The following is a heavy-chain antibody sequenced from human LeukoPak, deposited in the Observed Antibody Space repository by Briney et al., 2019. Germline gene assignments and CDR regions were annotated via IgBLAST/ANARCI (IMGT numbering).Heavy chain of an antibody. V-gene: IGHV3-7*01. J-gene: IGHJ4*02. D-gene: IGHD3-3*01. CDR1: GFTFSSYW. CDR2: IKQDGSEK. Sequence: GGSLRLSCAASGFTFSSYWVSWVRQAPGKGLEWVANIKQDGSEKYYVDSVKGRFTIFRDNAKNSLYLQMNSLRAEDTAVYYCARVRDDFWSTYFDYWGQGTLVTVSS. CDR3: ARVRDDFWSTYFDY.